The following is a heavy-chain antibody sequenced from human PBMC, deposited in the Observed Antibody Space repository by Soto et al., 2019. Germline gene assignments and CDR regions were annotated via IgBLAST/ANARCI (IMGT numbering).Heavy chain of an antibody. CDR2: ISYDGSNK. J-gene: IGHJ4*02. Sequence: GGSLRLSCAASGFTFSSYAMHWVRQAPGKGLEWVAVISYDGSNKYYADSVKGRFTISRDNSKNTLYLQMNSLRAEDTAVYYCARAGGYSGYDLLAARQIGHYFDYWGQGTLVTVSS. CDR1: GFTFSSYA. D-gene: IGHD5-12*01. V-gene: IGHV3-30-3*01. CDR3: ARAGGYSGYDLLAARQIGHYFDY.